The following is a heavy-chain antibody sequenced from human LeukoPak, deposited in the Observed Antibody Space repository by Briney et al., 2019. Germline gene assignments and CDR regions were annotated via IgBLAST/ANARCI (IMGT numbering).Heavy chain of an antibody. D-gene: IGHD3-22*01. CDR3: ARGSAGESSGYYDY. J-gene: IGHJ4*02. V-gene: IGHV4-39*07. CDR2: INHSGST. Sequence: PSETLSLTCTVSGGSISSSSYCWGWIRQPPGKGLEWIGEINHSGSTNYNPSLKSRVTISVDTSKNQFSLKLRSVTAADTAVYYCARGSAGESSGYYDYWGQGTLVTVSS. CDR1: GGSISSSSYC.